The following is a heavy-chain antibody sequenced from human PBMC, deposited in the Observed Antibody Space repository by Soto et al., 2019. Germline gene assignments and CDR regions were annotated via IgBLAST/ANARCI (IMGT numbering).Heavy chain of an antibody. V-gene: IGHV4-59*08. CDR3: ARLTGDY. CDR2: IYYSGTT. Sequence: QVQLQESGPRRVKPSETLSLTCSVSGDSITNYYWSWIRQPPGKGLEWVGNIYYSGTTNYNPSLKLRVAISMDTSRNHFSLKVNFVTVADTAVYYCARLTGDYWGQGALVTVSS. J-gene: IGHJ4*02. CDR1: GDSITNYY.